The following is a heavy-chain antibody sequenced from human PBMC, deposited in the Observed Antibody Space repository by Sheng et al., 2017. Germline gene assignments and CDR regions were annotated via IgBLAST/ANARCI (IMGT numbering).Heavy chain of an antibody. CDR1: GFTFSSYS. CDR3: AREDGVVEGPADY. V-gene: IGHV3-48*01. Sequence: EVQLVESGGGLVQPGGSLRLSCAASGFTFSSYSMNWVRQAPGKGLEWVSYISSSSSTIYYADSVKGRFTISRDNAKNSLYLQMNSLRAEDTAVYYCAREDGVVEGPADYWGQGTLVTVSS. J-gene: IGHJ4*02. CDR2: ISSSSSTI. D-gene: IGHD3-3*01.